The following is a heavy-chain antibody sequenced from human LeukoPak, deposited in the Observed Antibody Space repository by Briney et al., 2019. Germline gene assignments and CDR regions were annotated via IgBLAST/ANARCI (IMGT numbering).Heavy chain of an antibody. CDR3: ARDLHYYYYMDV. V-gene: IGHV3-21*01. CDR2: ISSSKTYI. Sequence: GGSLRLSCAASGFTFSSYEMNWVRQAPGKGLEWVSSISSSKTYIYYADSVKGRFTISRDNVKNSLYLQMNSLRAEDTAVYYCARDLHYYYYMDVWGKGTTVTVSS. J-gene: IGHJ6*03. CDR1: GFTFSSYE.